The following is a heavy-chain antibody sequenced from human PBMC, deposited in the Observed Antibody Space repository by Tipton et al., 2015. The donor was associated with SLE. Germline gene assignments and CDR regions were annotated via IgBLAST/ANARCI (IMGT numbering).Heavy chain of an antibody. D-gene: IGHD3-22*01. J-gene: IGHJ4*02. CDR2: MYYTGST. CDR3: VSYDRSGYQFDY. CDR1: GASISSFSYY. Sequence: TLSLTCTVSGASISSFSYYWGWIRQPPGKGLEWIGNMYYTGSTYYNPSLKSRVTISVDTSKNQFSLKLSSVTAADTAVYYCVSYDRSGYQFDYWGQGTLVTVSS. V-gene: IGHV4-39*07.